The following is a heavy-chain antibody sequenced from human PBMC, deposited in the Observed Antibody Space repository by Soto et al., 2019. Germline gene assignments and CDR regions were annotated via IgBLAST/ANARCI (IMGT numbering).Heavy chain of an antibody. V-gene: IGHV3-11*01. Sequence: GGSLRLSCAASGLFFSYYYLSWIRQSPGKALECVAYISGTGDTKYYADPVTGRFTISRDNPKNSLYLQMNSLRPEDAAVYYCAIGGGQIYYKGLDVWGQGTTVTVSS. CDR2: ISGTGDTK. D-gene: IGHD3-10*01. CDR3: AIGGGQIYYKGLDV. CDR1: GLFFSYYY. J-gene: IGHJ6*02.